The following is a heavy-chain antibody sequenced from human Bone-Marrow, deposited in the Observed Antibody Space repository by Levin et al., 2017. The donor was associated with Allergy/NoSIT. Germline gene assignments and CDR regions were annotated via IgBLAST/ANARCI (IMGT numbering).Heavy chain of an antibody. Sequence: ASVKVSCKASGYTFTSYDINWVRQATGQGLEWMGWMNPNSGNTGYAQKFQGRVTMTRNTSISTAYMELSSLRSEDTAVYYCARVPRGGFAVVGHQNDYYGMDVWGQGTTVTVSS. CDR1: GYTFTSYD. V-gene: IGHV1-8*01. CDR2: MNPNSGNT. CDR3: ARVPRGGFAVVGHQNDYYGMDV. J-gene: IGHJ6*02. D-gene: IGHD2-15*01.